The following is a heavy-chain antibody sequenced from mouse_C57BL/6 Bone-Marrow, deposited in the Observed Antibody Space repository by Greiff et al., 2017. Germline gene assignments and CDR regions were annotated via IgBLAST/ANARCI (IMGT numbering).Heavy chain of an antibody. D-gene: IGHD2-1*01. CDR1: GYAFTNYL. Sequence: QVQLKESGAELVRPGTSVKVSCKASGYAFTNYLIEWVKQRPGQGLEWIGVINPGSGGTNYNEKFKGKATLTADKSSSTAYMRLSSLTSEDSAVXFLARREGVYCYAMDYWGQGTSVTVSS. J-gene: IGHJ4*01. CDR2: INPGSGGT. V-gene: IGHV1-54*01. CDR3: ARREGVYCYAMDY.